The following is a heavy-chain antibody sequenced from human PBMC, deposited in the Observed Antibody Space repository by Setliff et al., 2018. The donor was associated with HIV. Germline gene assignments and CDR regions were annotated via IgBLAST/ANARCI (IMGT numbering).Heavy chain of an antibody. D-gene: IGHD3-10*01. CDR1: GGSISGSY. Sequence: KTSETLSLTCSVSGGSISGSYWSWIRQSPERRLEWIGYVYYTGSTHYNPSLKSRVSISVDTSENRFSLRLSSMTAADTAVYYCARHYFDSGSPFNFWGQGAQVTVSS. CDR2: VYYTGST. CDR3: ARHYFDSGSPFNF. J-gene: IGHJ4*02. V-gene: IGHV4-59*08.